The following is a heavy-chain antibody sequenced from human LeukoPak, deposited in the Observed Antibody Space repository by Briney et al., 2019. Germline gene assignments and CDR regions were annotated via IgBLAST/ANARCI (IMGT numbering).Heavy chain of an antibody. CDR2: ISSSGSTI. CDR1: GFTFSSYE. V-gene: IGHV3-48*03. D-gene: IGHD2-2*01. Sequence: GGSLRLSCAASGFTFSSYEMNWVRQASGKGLEWVSYISSSGSTIYYADSVKGRFTNSRDNAKNSLYLQMNSLRAEDTAVYYCTRDNYCSSTSCYGHYYYYGMDVWGQGTTVTVSS. CDR3: TRDNYCSSTSCYGHYYYYGMDV. J-gene: IGHJ6*02.